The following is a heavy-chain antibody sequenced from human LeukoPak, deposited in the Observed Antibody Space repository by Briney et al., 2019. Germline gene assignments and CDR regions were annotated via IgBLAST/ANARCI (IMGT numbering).Heavy chain of an antibody. V-gene: IGHV1-18*01. D-gene: IGHD1-26*01. CDR2: ISAYNGNT. J-gene: IGHJ4*02. CDR1: GYTFTIYG. Sequence: GASVKVSCKASGYTFTIYGISWVRQAPGQGLEWMGWISAYNGNTNYAQKFQGRVTMTTDTSTSTGYMELRSLRPDDTAVYYCARDLKRTVGATTASDYWGQGTLVTVSS. CDR3: ARDLKRTVGATTASDY.